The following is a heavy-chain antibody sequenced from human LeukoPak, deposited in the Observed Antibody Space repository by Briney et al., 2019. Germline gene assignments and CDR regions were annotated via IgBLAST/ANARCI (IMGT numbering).Heavy chain of an antibody. D-gene: IGHD2-15*01. Sequence: PSETLSLTCAVSGGSISSGGYSWSWIRQPPGKGLEWIGYIYHSGSTYYNPSLKSRVTISVDRSKNQSSLKLSSVTAADTAVYYCARAYCSGGSCYDWFDPWGQGTLVTVSS. J-gene: IGHJ5*02. CDR3: ARAYCSGGSCYDWFDP. CDR2: IYHSGST. V-gene: IGHV4-30-2*01. CDR1: GGSISSGGYS.